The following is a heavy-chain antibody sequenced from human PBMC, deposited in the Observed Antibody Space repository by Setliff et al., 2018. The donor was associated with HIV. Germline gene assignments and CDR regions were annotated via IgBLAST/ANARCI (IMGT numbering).Heavy chain of an antibody. J-gene: IGHJ6*03. V-gene: IGHV4-34*01. Sequence: SETLSLTCAVYGGPFNLHTWNWVRQSPGKGLEWIGEISHTGRSNYSPSLGSRLTMSVDTSRNWFSLRVTSVTAADTAVYFCARGQKVPPGPPMHYMDVWGKGTSVTVSS. CDR1: GGPFNLHT. CDR3: ARGQKVPPGPPMHYMDV. CDR2: ISHTGRS.